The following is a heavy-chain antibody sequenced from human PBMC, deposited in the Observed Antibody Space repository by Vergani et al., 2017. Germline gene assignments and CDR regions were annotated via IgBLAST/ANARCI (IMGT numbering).Heavy chain of an antibody. CDR2: ISGSGGNT. V-gene: IGHV3-23*01. Sequence: EVQLLESGGNLIQPGGSLRLSCGASGFTFSSYAMTWVRLAPGKGLQWVSAISGSGGNTFYTDSVKGRITISTDNSKDTLYLQMTSLRVEDTAIYYCAKARDPNCKGGNCYSYYYGLDLWGQGTTVTVSS. J-gene: IGHJ6*02. CDR1: GFTFSSYA. CDR3: AKARDPNCKGGNCYSYYYGLDL. D-gene: IGHD2-21*01.